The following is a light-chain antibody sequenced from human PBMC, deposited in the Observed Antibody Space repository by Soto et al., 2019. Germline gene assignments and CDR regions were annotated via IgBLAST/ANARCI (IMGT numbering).Light chain of an antibody. Sequence: DIQMTQSPSSLSASVGDRVTITCRASQSISIYVNWFQQKPGKAPKLLIYAASSLRSGVPSRFSGSGSGTEFTLTISNLQPDDFATYFCQQSYNSPYTFGPGTKVDIK. CDR2: AAS. CDR3: QQSYNSPYT. CDR1: QSISIY. V-gene: IGKV1-39*01. J-gene: IGKJ3*01.